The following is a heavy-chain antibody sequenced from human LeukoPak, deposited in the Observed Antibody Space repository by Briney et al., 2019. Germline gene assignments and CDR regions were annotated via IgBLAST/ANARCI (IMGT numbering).Heavy chain of an antibody. D-gene: IGHD4-17*01. Sequence: PSETLSLTCAGYGGSFSGYYWSWIRQPPGKGLEWIGEINHSGSTNYNPSLKSRVTMSMDTSMNQFSLKLRSVTAADTAVYYCARDYGDFPAYYFDYWGQGTLVTVSS. CDR3: ARDYGDFPAYYFDY. CDR2: INHSGST. J-gene: IGHJ4*02. V-gene: IGHV4-34*01. CDR1: GGSFSGYY.